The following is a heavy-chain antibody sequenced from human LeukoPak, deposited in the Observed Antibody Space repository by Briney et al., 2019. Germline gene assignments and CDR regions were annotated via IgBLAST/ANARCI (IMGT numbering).Heavy chain of an antibody. Sequence: ASVKVSCKASGYTFTGYYMHWVRQAPGQGLEWMGWINPNSGGTNYAQKFQGRVTMTRDTSISTAYMELSRLRSDDTAVYYCARSPDIVVVPAAMPHYYYYYMDVWGKGTTVTVSS. CDR3: ARSPDIVVVPAAMPHYYYYYMDV. CDR1: GYTFTGYY. D-gene: IGHD2-2*01. V-gene: IGHV1-2*02. CDR2: INPNSGGT. J-gene: IGHJ6*03.